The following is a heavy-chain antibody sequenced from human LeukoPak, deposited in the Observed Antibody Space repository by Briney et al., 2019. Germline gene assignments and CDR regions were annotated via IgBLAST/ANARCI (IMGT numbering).Heavy chain of an antibody. Sequence: GGSLRLSCAASGLTFSSYAMSWVRQAPGKGLEWVSTISGNGATKYYADSVKGWFTISRDNSKSTLYMQMNSLRAEDTAVYYCAKRGVAAIPDYWGQGTLVTVSS. V-gene: IGHV3-23*01. J-gene: IGHJ4*02. CDR1: GLTFSSYA. CDR2: ISGNGATK. D-gene: IGHD5-12*01. CDR3: AKRGVAAIPDY.